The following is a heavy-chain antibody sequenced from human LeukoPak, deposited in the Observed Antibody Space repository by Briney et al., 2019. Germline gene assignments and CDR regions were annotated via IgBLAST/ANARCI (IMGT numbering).Heavy chain of an antibody. CDR1: GGSFSGYY. V-gene: IGHV4-34*01. D-gene: IGHD3-10*01. CDR2: INHSGST. Sequence: SETLSLTCAVYGGSFSGYYWSWIRQPPGKGLEWIGEINHSGSTNYNPSLKSRVTISVDTSKNQFSLKLSSVTAADTAVYYCAGAHYYGSGSYYLYFDYWGQGTLVTVSS. J-gene: IGHJ4*02. CDR3: AGAHYYGSGSYYLYFDY.